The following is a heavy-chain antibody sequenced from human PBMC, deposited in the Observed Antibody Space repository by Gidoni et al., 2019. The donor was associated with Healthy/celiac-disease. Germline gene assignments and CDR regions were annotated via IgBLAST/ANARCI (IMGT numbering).Heavy chain of an antibody. CDR3: ARGYCSSTSCYRRGIRNWYFDL. Sequence: QVQLQQWGAGLLKPSETMSLTCAVYGGSFSGYYWRWTRQPPGKGLEWIGEINHSGSTNYNPSLKSRVTISVDTSKNQFSLKLSSVTSADTAVYYCARGYCSSTSCYRRGIRNWYFDLWGRGTLVTVSS. J-gene: IGHJ2*01. D-gene: IGHD2-2*02. CDR1: GGSFSGYY. V-gene: IGHV4-34*01. CDR2: INHSGST.